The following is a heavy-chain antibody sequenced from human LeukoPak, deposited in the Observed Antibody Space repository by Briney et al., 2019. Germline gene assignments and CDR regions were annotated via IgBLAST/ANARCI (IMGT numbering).Heavy chain of an antibody. CDR1: GYTFTSYG. D-gene: IGHD3-22*01. V-gene: IGHV1-18*01. CDR3: ARASEDYYDRNDAFDI. J-gene: IGHJ3*02. Sequence: GASVKVSCKASGYTFTSYGISWVRQAPGQGLEWMGWISAYNGNTNYAQKLQGRVTMTTDTSTSTAYMELRSLRSDDTAVYYCARASEDYYDRNDAFDIWGQGTMVTVSS. CDR2: ISAYNGNT.